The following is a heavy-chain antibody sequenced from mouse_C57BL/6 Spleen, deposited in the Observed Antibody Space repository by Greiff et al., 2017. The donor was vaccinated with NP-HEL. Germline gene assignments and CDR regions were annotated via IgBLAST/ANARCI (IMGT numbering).Heavy chain of an antibody. Sequence: QVQLQQSGPELVKPGASVKISCKASGYAFSSSWMNWVKQRPGKGLEWIGRIYPGDGDTNYNGKFKGKATLTADKSSSTAYMQLSSLTSEDSAVYFCAIENYSNSFDYWAKAPLSQSPQ. J-gene: IGHJ2*01. V-gene: IGHV1-82*01. D-gene: IGHD2-5*01. CDR3: AIENYSNSFDY. CDR1: GYAFSSSW. CDR2: IYPGDGDT.